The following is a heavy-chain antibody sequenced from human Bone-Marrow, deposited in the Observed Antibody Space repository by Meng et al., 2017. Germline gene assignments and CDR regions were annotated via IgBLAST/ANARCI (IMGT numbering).Heavy chain of an antibody. V-gene: IGHV3-49*04. CDR3: TSRIVGAAGAFDI. CDR1: GFTFGDYA. Sequence: GESLKISCTASGFTFGDYAMSWVRQAPGKGLEWVGFIRSKAYGGTTEYAASVKGRFTISRDDSKSIAYLQMNSLKTEDTAVYYCTSRIVGAAGAFDIWGQGTMVTVSS. J-gene: IGHJ3*02. D-gene: IGHD1-26*01. CDR2: IRSKAYGGTT.